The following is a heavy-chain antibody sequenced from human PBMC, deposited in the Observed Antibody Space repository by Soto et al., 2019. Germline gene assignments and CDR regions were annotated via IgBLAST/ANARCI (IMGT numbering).Heavy chain of an antibody. J-gene: IGHJ6*02. CDR2: ISSIGST. D-gene: IGHD3-9*01. Sequence: QVQLQESGPGLVKPSQTLSLTCTVSGGSISSGDYFWSWIRQSPGKGLEWIGYISSIGSTYYNPYLKSRVSVSRDTSNNQFALKLSSVTTTDTAVYYCARGLVIRPYYYHGMDVWGQGTTVTVSS. CDR1: GGSISSGDYF. V-gene: IGHV4-30-4*01. CDR3: ARGLVIRPYYYHGMDV.